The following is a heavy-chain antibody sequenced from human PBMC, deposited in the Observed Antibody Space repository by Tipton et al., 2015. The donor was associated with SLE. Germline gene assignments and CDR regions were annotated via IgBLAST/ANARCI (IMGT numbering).Heavy chain of an antibody. D-gene: IGHD5-12*01. Sequence: TLSLTCTVSGASISSHYWSWIRQTPGKGLEWIGYMYYTGSAHYNPSLRNRVTMSLDTSKNQFSLKLSSVTAADTAVYYCARHELVATKADYWGQGTLATVSS. CDR1: GASISSHY. CDR3: ARHELVATKADY. CDR2: MYYTGSA. V-gene: IGHV4-59*08. J-gene: IGHJ4*02.